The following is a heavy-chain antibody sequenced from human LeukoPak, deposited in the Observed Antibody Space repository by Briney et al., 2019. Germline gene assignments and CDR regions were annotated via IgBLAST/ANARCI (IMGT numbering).Heavy chain of an antibody. CDR2: ISYDGSNK. Sequence: GRSLRLSCAASGFTFSSYAMLWVRQAPGKGLEWVAVISYDGSNKYYADSVKGRFTISRDNSKNTLYLQMNSLRAEDTAVYYCARELRRGGSTSFDYWGQGTLVTVSS. V-gene: IGHV3-30-3*01. J-gene: IGHJ4*02. CDR1: GFTFSSYA. D-gene: IGHD3-16*01. CDR3: ARELRRGGSTSFDY.